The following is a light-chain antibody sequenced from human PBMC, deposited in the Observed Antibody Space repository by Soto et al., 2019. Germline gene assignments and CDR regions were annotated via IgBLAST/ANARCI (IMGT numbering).Light chain of an antibody. Sequence: EIVLTQSPSTLSFSPGERATLSCRAGQSVSGYWAWYQQKPGQAPSLLIYDAANRSPGIPARFSGSGAGTDVTLTTISRLQQDFLVYYCQQRNRWPCTFGPGTKVDI. J-gene: IGKJ1*01. CDR1: QSVSGY. V-gene: IGKV3-11*01. CDR2: DAA. CDR3: QQRNRWPCT.